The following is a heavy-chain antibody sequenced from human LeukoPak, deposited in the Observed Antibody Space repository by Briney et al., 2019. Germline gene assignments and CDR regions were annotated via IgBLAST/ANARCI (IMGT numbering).Heavy chain of an antibody. CDR1: GFTFSSHG. J-gene: IGHJ4*02. CDR3: AKAPVTTCSGAYCYPFDY. Sequence: GGSLRLSCAASGFTFSSHGMSWVRQAPGKGLEWVSTISGSGDYTYYADSVKGRFTISRDNSKNTLYLQMNSLRAEDTAIYYCAKAPVTTCSGAYCYPFDYWSQGTLVTVSS. V-gene: IGHV3-23*01. D-gene: IGHD2-15*01. CDR2: ISGSGDYT.